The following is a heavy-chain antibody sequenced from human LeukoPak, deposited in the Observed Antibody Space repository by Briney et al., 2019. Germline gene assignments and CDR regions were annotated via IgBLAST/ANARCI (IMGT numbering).Heavy chain of an antibody. CDR1: GFTFSSYA. D-gene: IGHD3-22*01. Sequence: GGSLRLSCAASGFTFSSYAMSWVRQAPGKGLEWVSAISGSGGSTYYADSVKGRFTISRDNSKNTQYLQMNSLRAEGTAVYYCAKDVNYYDSSGYYFDYWGQGTLVTVSS. V-gene: IGHV3-23*01. J-gene: IGHJ4*02. CDR2: ISGSGGST. CDR3: AKDVNYYDSSGYYFDY.